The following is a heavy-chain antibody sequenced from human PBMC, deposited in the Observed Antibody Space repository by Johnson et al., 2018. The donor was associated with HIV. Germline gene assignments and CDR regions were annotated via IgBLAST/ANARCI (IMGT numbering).Heavy chain of an antibody. Sequence: VQLVESGGGLVQPGGSLRLSCAASGLTLSSNDMNWVRQVTGKGLEWVSAIGRAGDTYYQDSVKGRLTISRENDKNSLYLQMNSLRAGDTAVYFCARGHSGRLPEIDAFDIWGRGTMVTV. CDR3: ARGHSGRLPEIDAFDI. V-gene: IGHV3-13*01. CDR2: IGRAGDT. J-gene: IGHJ3*02. CDR1: GLTLSSND. D-gene: IGHD1-26*01.